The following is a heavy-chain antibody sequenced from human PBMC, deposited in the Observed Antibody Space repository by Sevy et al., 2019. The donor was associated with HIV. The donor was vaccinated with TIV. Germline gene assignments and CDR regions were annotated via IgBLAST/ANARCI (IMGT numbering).Heavy chain of an antibody. J-gene: IGHJ4*02. CDR1: GGSVSSGSYF. Sequence: SETLSLTWTVSGGSVSSGSYFWSWIRQPPGKGLECIGYIHYSGSTNYNPSLKSLVTISVDTSKNQFALNLSSVTAAYTAVYYCARDSRTYPYYFDFWGQGTLVTFSS. CDR2: IHYSGST. V-gene: IGHV4-61*01. CDR3: ARDSRTYPYYFDF.